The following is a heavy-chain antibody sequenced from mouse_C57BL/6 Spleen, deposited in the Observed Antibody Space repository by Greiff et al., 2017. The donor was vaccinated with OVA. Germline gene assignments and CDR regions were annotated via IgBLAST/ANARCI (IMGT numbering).Heavy chain of an antibody. V-gene: IGHV14-1*01. CDR1: GFTIKDYY. CDR2: IDPEDGDT. CDR3: TEGYSKGGYYFDY. D-gene: IGHD2-5*01. J-gene: IGHJ2*01. Sequence: VQLQQSGAELVRPGASVKLSCTASGFTIKDYYMHWVKQRPEQGLEWIGRIDPEDGDTEYAPKFQGKATMTADTSSNTAYLQLSSLTSEDTAVYYCTEGYSKGGYYFDYWGQGTTLTVSS.